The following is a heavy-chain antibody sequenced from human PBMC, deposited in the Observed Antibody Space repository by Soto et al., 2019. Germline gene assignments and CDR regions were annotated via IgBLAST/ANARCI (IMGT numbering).Heavy chain of an antibody. CDR3: ARGAPYGSGSYSFDP. D-gene: IGHD3-10*01. V-gene: IGHV4-39*07. CDR2: INHSGST. CDR1: GGSISSGDYY. Sequence: SDTLSLTCTVSGGSISSGDYYWSWIRQPPGKGLEWIGEINHSGSTNYNPSLKSRVTISVDTSKNQFSLKLSSVTAVDTAVYYCARGAPYGSGSYSFDPWGQGTLVTVSS. J-gene: IGHJ5*02.